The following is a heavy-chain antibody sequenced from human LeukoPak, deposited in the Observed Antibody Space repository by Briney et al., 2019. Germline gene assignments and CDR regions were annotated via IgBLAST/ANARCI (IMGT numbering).Heavy chain of an antibody. D-gene: IGHD2-2*01. Sequence: ASVKDSCKASGYTLTSYGISWVRQAPGQGLEWMGIINPSGGSTSYAQKFQGRVTMTRDTSTSTVYMELSSLRSEDTAVYYCARETIVVVPAAKSVYYYYGMDVWGQGTTVTVSS. CDR2: INPSGGST. J-gene: IGHJ6*02. CDR3: ARETIVVVPAAKSVYYYYGMDV. CDR1: GYTLTSYG. V-gene: IGHV1-46*01.